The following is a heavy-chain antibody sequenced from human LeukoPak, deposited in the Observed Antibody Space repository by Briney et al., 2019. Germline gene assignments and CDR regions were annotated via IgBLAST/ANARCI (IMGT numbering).Heavy chain of an antibody. CDR1: GYTLTELS. CDR3: ASHTSVLRYFDWPSNFDY. J-gene: IGHJ4*02. CDR2: FDPEDGET. D-gene: IGHD3-9*01. V-gene: IGHV1-24*01. Sequence: ASVKVSCKVSGYTLTELSIHWVRQAPGKGLEWMGGFDPEDGETIYAQKFQGRVTMTEDTSTDTAYMELSSLRSEDTAVYYCASHTSVLRYFDWPSNFDYWGQGTLVTVSS.